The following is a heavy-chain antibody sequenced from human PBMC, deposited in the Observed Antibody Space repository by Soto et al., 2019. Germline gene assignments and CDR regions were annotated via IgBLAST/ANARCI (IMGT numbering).Heavy chain of an antibody. J-gene: IGHJ3*02. CDR1: GFTFSNYA. Sequence: EVQLWEFGGGLVQPGGILRLSCAASGFTFSNYAMNWVRQAPGKGLEWVSVISHNGASTYSADSVKGRFTTSRDNSKNALYLQMHSLRAEDTAVYYCAKGKYSSGWYGRADVFDIWGQGTVVTVSS. D-gene: IGHD6-19*01. CDR3: AKGKYSSGWYGRADVFDI. V-gene: IGHV3-23*01. CDR2: ISHNGAST.